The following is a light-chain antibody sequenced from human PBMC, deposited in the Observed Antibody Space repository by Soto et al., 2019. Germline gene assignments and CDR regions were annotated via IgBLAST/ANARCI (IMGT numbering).Light chain of an antibody. CDR3: QKYNSAPRT. J-gene: IGKJ1*01. CDR2: AAS. V-gene: IGKV1-27*01. Sequence: DIQMTQYPSSLSASVGDRVTITCRASQGISNYLAWYQQKPGKVPKLLIYAASTLHSGVPSRFSGSGSGTDFTLTISSLQPEDVATYYCQKYNSAPRTFGQGTKVEIK. CDR1: QGISNY.